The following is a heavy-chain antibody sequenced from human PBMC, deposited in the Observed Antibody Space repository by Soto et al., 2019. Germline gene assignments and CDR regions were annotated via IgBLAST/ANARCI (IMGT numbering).Heavy chain of an antibody. V-gene: IGHV4-39*01. Sequence: PSETLSLTCTVSGGSISSSNYYWGWIRQPPGKGLEWIGSIYSSGSTYYNPSLKSRVTISVDTSKNQFSLKLSSLTAADTALYYCARPHRPIPAGPFDYWGQGTLVTVS. CDR2: IYSSGST. CDR3: ARPHRPIPAGPFDY. CDR1: GGSISSSNYY. J-gene: IGHJ4*02. D-gene: IGHD6-13*01.